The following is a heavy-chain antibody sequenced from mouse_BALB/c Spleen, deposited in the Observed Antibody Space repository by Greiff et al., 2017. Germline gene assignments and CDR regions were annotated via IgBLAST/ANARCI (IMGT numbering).Heavy chain of an antibody. CDR1: GFTFNTYA. CDR3: VRRFYDDAMDY. D-gene: IGHD2-12*01. Sequence: EVKLVESGGGLVQPKGSLKLSCAASGFTFNTYAMNWVRQAPGKGLEWVARIRSKSNNYATYYADSVKDRFTISRDDSQSMLYLQMNNLKTEDTAIYYCVRRFYDDAMDYWGQGTSVTVSS. CDR2: IRSKSNNYAT. V-gene: IGHV10-1*02. J-gene: IGHJ4*01.